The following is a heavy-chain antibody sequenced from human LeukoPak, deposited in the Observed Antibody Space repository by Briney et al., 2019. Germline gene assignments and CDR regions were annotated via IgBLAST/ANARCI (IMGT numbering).Heavy chain of an antibody. Sequence: PGGSLRLSCAASGFTFSSYGMSWVRQAPGKGLEWVSAISGSGGSTYYADSVKGRFTISSDNSKNTLYLQMNSLRAEDTAVYYCAKKGMATITPFDYWGQGTLVTVSS. J-gene: IGHJ4*02. CDR2: ISGSGGST. V-gene: IGHV3-23*01. CDR3: AKKGMATITPFDY. D-gene: IGHD5-24*01. CDR1: GFTFSSYG.